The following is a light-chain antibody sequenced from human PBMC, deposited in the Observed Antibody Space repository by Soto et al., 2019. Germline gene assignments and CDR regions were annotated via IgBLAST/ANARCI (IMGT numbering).Light chain of an antibody. Sequence: DRQLYKTPSTLSASLGDTGTSTCRSSQTISGLLAWYQQRRGKAPNLLIFDASTLESGVPSRFSGSGSGTEFTLTVTILEPEDFAVYHCQQYANPPWTFGQGTKVDI. CDR2: DAS. CDR1: QTISGL. CDR3: QQYANPPWT. J-gene: IGKJ1*01. V-gene: IGKV1-5*01.